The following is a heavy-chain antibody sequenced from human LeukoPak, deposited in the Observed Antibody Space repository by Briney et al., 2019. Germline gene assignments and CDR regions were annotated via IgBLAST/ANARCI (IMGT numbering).Heavy chain of an antibody. CDR3: TTYRQDIVVVVAAQ. Sequence: GGSLRLSCAASGFIFGNYPMSWVRQAPGKGLEWVGRIKSKTDGGTTDYAAPVKGRFTISRDDSANTLYLQMNSLKTEDTAVYYCTTYRQDIVVVVAAQWGQGTLVTVSS. D-gene: IGHD2-15*01. CDR2: IKSKTDGGTT. CDR1: GFIFGNYP. V-gene: IGHV3-15*01. J-gene: IGHJ4*02.